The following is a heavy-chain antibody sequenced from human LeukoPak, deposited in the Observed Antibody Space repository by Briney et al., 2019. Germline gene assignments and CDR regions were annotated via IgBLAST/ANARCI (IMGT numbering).Heavy chain of an antibody. V-gene: IGHV3-23*01. CDR3: AKSTEIVVVTATTYYFDY. J-gene: IGHJ4*02. D-gene: IGHD2-21*02. Sequence: GGSLRLSCAASGFTFSSYAMSWVRQAPGKGLEWVSAISGSGGSTYYADSVKGRFTISRDNSKNTLYLQMNSLRAEDTAVYYCAKSTEIVVVTATTYYFDYWGQGTLVTVSS. CDR1: GFTFSSYA. CDR2: ISGSGGST.